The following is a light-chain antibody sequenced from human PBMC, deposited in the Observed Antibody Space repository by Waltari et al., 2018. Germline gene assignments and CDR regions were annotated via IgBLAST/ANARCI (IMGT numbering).Light chain of an antibody. CDR2: DVT. V-gene: IGLV2-8*01. J-gene: IGLJ3*02. CDR3: CSYAGADSLL. CDR1: NNDVGAYRY. Sequence: QSALTQPPSASGSLGQSVTISCTGTNNDVGAYRYVSCYQQSPGKAPKLLIYDVTKRPSGVSDRFSGSKSGRTASLTVSGLQPEDEAIYSCCSYAGADSLLFGGGTKLTVL.